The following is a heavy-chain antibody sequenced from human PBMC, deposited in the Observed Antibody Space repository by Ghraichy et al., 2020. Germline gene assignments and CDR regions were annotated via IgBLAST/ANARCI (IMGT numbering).Heavy chain of an antibody. Sequence: GSLNISCAASGFTVNSNYMSWVRQAPGKGLEWVSILYSGGTTYYADSVKGRFTISRDNSKNTQYLQMNSLRAEDTAVYYCARDSNCGGDCHSVYWGQGTLVTVSS. CDR1: GFTVNSNY. CDR3: ARDSNCGGDCHSVY. J-gene: IGHJ4*02. CDR2: LYSGGTT. D-gene: IGHD2-21*02. V-gene: IGHV3-53*01.